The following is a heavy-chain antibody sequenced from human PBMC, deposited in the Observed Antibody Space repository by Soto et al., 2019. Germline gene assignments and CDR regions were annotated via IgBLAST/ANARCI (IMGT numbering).Heavy chain of an antibody. V-gene: IGHV3-30-3*01. Sequence: GGSLRLSCAASGFTFSSYAMHWVRQAPGKGLEWVAVISYDGSNKYYADSVKGRFTISRDNSKNTLYLQMNSLRAEDTAVYYCARDLDYYDSSGYSYWGQGTLVTVSS. D-gene: IGHD3-22*01. CDR1: GFTFSSYA. J-gene: IGHJ4*02. CDR3: ARDLDYYDSSGYSY. CDR2: ISYDGSNK.